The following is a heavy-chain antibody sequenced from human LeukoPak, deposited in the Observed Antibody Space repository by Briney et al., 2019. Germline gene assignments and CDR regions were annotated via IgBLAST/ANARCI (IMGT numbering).Heavy chain of an antibody. D-gene: IGHD2-15*01. V-gene: IGHV1-2*02. J-gene: IGHJ4*02. CDR1: GYTFTAYH. Sequence: ASVQVSSKASGYTFTAYHMHWVRQAPGQGLEWMAWMNPNSGGTNYAQKFQGRVTVTKDTSISTAYMELSRLTSADTAVYYCARDLYCSANSCYPFDYWGQGTLVTVSS. CDR2: MNPNSGGT. CDR3: ARDLYCSANSCYPFDY.